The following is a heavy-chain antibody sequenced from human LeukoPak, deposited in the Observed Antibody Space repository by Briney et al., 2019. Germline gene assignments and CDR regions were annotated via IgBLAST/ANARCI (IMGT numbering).Heavy chain of an antibody. D-gene: IGHD5-12*01. J-gene: IGHJ6*03. CDR2: MNPNSGNT. Sequence: GASVKVSCKASGYTFTSYDINWVRQATGQGLEWMGWMNPNSGNTGYAQKFQGRVTITRNTSIGTAYMELSSLRSEDTAVYYCARGKGIVATIPYYYYYYMDVWGKGTTVTVSS. V-gene: IGHV1-8*03. CDR3: ARGKGIVATIPYYYYYYMDV. CDR1: GYTFTSYD.